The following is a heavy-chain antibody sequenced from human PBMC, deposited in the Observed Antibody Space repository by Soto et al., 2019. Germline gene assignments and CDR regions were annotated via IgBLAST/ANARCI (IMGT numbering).Heavy chain of an antibody. CDR3: VQDRRSLELRGALDG. J-gene: IGHJ1*01. CDR1: GFTFDDYA. V-gene: IGHV3-9*01. D-gene: IGHD3-3*01. CDR2: ISWNSEVK. Sequence: EMQLVESGGGLVQPGRSLRLSCAASGFTFDDYAMHWVRQVPGKGLEWVSGISWNSEVKLYADTTKGRFAISRDNAKNSLYLQIDGLGVEDTAFYYCVQDRRSLELRGALDGWAQGTLFTVSS.